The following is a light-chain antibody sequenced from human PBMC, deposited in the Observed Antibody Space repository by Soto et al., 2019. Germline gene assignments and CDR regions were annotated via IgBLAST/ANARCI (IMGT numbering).Light chain of an antibody. Sequence: EIVMTHSPATLSVSPGDRATLSCRASQSISSNLAWYQQKPGQAPRLLIYGASTRATGIPDRFSGSGSGTEFTLTISSLQSEDFAVYYCHQVNKWPPPTWTLGQGTKVDIK. V-gene: IGKV3-15*01. J-gene: IGKJ1*01. CDR2: GAS. CDR1: QSISSN. CDR3: HQVNKWPPPTWT.